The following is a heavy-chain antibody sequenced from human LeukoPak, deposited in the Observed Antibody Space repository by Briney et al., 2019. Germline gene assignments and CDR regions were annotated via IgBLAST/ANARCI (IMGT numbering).Heavy chain of an antibody. CDR3: SVALSGTRNALDI. Sequence: GGSLRLSCAASGFTLSSHWMHWVRQVPGKGLVWVSRINNDGRTTNYADSVKGRFTISRDIAKNTLYLQMNSLGAGDTAVHYCSVALSGTRNALDIWGQGTMVTVSS. V-gene: IGHV3-74*01. D-gene: IGHD1-20*01. CDR1: GFTLSSHW. J-gene: IGHJ3*02. CDR2: INNDGRTT.